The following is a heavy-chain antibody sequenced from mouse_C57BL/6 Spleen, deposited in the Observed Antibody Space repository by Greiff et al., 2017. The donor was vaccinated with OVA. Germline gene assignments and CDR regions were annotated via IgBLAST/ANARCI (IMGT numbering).Heavy chain of an antibody. D-gene: IGHD4-1*01. CDR3: ARFWDGY. CDR2: IDPSDSYT. Sequence: QVQLQQPGAELVKPGASVKLSCKASGYTFTSYWMQWVKQRPGQGLEWIGEIDPSDSYTNYNQKFKGKATLTVDTSSSTAYMQLSSLTSEDSSVYYCARFWDGYWGQGTTLTVSS. J-gene: IGHJ2*01. V-gene: IGHV1-50*01. CDR1: GYTFTSYW.